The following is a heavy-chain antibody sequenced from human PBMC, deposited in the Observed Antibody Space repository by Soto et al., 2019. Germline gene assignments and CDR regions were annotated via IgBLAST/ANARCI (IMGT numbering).Heavy chain of an antibody. CDR1: GYTFTDYG. CDR2: ITAFNGNT. J-gene: IGHJ4*02. Sequence: QVHLVQSGAEVEKPGASVKVSCKASGYTFTDYGISWVRQAPGQGLQWMGWITAFNGNTKYAQQFQGRGTMTTDTSTSRAYMELRSLESDDTAVYYCARISQRDFWSGYYYFFDYWGQGTLVTVSS. V-gene: IGHV1-18*01. CDR3: ARISQRDFWSGYYYFFDY. D-gene: IGHD3-3*01.